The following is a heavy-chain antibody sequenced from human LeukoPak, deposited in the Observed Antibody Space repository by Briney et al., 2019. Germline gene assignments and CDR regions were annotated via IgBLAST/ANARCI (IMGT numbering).Heavy chain of an antibody. CDR1: GTTFSNYG. CDR2: IRYDGSNE. Sequence: GGSLRLSCAASGTTFSNYGMHWVRQAPCKGLEWVAFIRYDGSNEYYADSVRGRFTISRDNSKNTLYLQMNSLRAEDTALYYCAKDGSYDTDSYYFDYWGQGTLVTVSS. CDR3: AKDGSYDTDSYYFDY. V-gene: IGHV3-30*02. J-gene: IGHJ4*02. D-gene: IGHD3-9*01.